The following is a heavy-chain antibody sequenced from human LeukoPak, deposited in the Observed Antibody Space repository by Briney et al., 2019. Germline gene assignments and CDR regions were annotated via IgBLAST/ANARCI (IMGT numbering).Heavy chain of an antibody. J-gene: IGHJ4*02. D-gene: IGHD4-17*01. Sequence: GGSLRLSCEASGFTFSHYGMHWVRQAPGKGLEWVAVIWYDGSNKYYADSVKGRFTISRDNSKNTLYLQMNSLRAEDTAVYYCAKDRGYGDYAADFDYWGQGTLVTVSS. CDR3: AKDRGYGDYAADFDY. V-gene: IGHV3-33*06. CDR1: GFTFSHYG. CDR2: IWYDGSNK.